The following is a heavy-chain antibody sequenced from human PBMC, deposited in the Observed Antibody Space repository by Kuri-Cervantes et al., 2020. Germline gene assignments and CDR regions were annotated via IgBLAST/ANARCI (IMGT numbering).Heavy chain of an antibody. D-gene: IGHD2-15*01. CDR1: GFTVSSNY. Sequence: GGSLRLSCAASGFTVSSNYMSWVRQAPGKGLEWVSYISSSSSTIYYADSVKGRFTISRDNSKNTLYLQMNSLRAEDTAVYYCARDPMCTGCSPFDCWGQGTLVTVSS. J-gene: IGHJ4*02. CDR2: ISSSSSTI. V-gene: IGHV3-48*01. CDR3: ARDPMCTGCSPFDC.